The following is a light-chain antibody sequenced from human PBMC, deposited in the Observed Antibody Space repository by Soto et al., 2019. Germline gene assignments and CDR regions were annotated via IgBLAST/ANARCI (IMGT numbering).Light chain of an antibody. CDR3: QQSYSTTTRT. Sequence: DIQMTQSPSSLSASVGDRVTITCRASQSISSYLNWYQQKPGKAPKLLIYAASSLQSGVPSRFSGSGSGTDFTLTISSLQPEDFATYYCQQSYSTTTRTFGPGTKVHIK. J-gene: IGKJ3*01. V-gene: IGKV1-39*01. CDR2: AAS. CDR1: QSISSY.